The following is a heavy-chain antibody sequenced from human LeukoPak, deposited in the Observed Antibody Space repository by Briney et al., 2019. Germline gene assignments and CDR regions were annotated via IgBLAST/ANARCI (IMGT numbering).Heavy chain of an antibody. CDR2: MNPNSGNT. CDR1: GYTFTSYD. V-gene: IGHV1-8*01. Sequence: ASVKVSCKASGYTFTSYDINWVRQATGQGLDWMGWMNPNSGNTGYSQKFQGRVTMTRNTSISTPYMELSSLRSEDTAVYYCARVPPLLQKDTAMVRYLFDYWGQGTLVTVSS. CDR3: ARVPPLLQKDTAMVRYLFDY. D-gene: IGHD5-18*01. J-gene: IGHJ4*02.